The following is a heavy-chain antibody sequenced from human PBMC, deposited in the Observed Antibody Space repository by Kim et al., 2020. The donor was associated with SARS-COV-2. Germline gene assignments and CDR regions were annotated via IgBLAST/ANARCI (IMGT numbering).Heavy chain of an antibody. CDR3: ARDRRYSLDY. V-gene: IGHV3-7*01. CDR1: GFAFSRNW. Sequence: GGSLRLSCAASGFAFSRNWMSWVRQAPGKGLEWVAKINEDGSERYYVESVEGRFTISRDNAKNSLYLNMNNLGAKDTGVYYCARDRRYSLDYWGQGTLVTVSS. CDR2: INEDGSER. D-gene: IGHD2-15*01. J-gene: IGHJ4*02.